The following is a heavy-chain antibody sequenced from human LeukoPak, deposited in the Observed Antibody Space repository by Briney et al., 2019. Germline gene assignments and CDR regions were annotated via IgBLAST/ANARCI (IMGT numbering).Heavy chain of an antibody. J-gene: IGHJ4*02. Sequence: SETLSLTCTVSGGSISSGSYYWSWIRQPAGKGLEWIGRIYTSGSTNYNPSLKSRVTMSVDTSKNQFSLKLSSVTAADTAVYYCAREGYSSSSSLYVYYFDYWGQGTLVTVSS. CDR1: GGSISSGSYY. CDR3: AREGYSSSSSLYVYYFDY. V-gene: IGHV4-61*02. D-gene: IGHD6-6*01. CDR2: IYTSGST.